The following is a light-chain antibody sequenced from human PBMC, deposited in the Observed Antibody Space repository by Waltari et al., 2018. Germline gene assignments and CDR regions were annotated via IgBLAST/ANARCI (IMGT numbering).Light chain of an antibody. J-gene: IGKJ4*01. CDR1: QRVSSGY. CDR2: GAS. V-gene: IGKV3-20*01. CDR3: QQYGSSPPLN. Sequence: EIVLTPSPGPLSLSPGERATLSCRAGQRVSSGYLAWNHQKHGQAPRLLIYGASSRATGIADRFSGSGSGTDFTLTINRLEPKDSGVDYCQQYGSSPPLNFGGATKVEI.